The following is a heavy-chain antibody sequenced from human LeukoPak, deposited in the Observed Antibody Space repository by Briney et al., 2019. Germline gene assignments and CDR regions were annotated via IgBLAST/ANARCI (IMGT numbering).Heavy chain of an antibody. CDR2: TYYRSKWYN. V-gene: IGHV6-1*01. J-gene: IGHJ4*02. D-gene: IGHD3-10*01. CDR3: AKDTYYYGSGSYYNGIDY. CDR1: GDSVSSNSAA. Sequence: SQTLSLTCAISGDSVSSNSAAWNWIRQSPSRGLEWLGRTYYRSKWYNDYAVSVKSRITINPDTSKNQFSLQLNSVTPEDMAVYYCAKDTYYYGSGSYYNGIDYWGQGTLVTVSS.